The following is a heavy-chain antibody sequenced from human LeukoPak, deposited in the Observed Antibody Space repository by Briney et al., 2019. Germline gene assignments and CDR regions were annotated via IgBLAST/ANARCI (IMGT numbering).Heavy chain of an antibody. Sequence: ASVKVSCKAASYISWVRQAPGQGLEWMGWINPLSGGTKSAQNFQGRVTMTWDTSISTAYMELSRLTSDDTAVYYCARDVSKTVGIYYFDYWGQGTLVTVSS. V-gene: IGHV1-2*02. J-gene: IGHJ4*02. D-gene: IGHD1-26*01. CDR1: ASY. CDR2: INPLSGGT. CDR3: ARDVSKTVGIYYFDY.